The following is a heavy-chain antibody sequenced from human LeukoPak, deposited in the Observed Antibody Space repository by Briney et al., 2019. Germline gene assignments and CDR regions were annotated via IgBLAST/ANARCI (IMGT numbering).Heavy chain of an antibody. Sequence: PSETLSLTCTVSGYSISSGYYWGWVRQPPGKGLEWIGSISHAGSTDYSPSLKSRVTISLDTSKNQFSLKVSSVIAADTAVYYCARDGVAGGFDYWGQGTLVTVSS. J-gene: IGHJ4*02. D-gene: IGHD2-15*01. CDR3: ARDGVAGGFDY. CDR2: ISHAGST. V-gene: IGHV4-38-2*02. CDR1: GYSISSGYY.